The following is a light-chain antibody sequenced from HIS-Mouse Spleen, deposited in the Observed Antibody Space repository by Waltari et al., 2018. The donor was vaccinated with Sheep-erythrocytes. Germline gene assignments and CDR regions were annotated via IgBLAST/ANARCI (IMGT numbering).Light chain of an antibody. CDR2: GAS. V-gene: IGKV3-20*01. CDR3: QQYGSSPFT. J-gene: IGKJ3*01. CDR1: QRVSSSY. Sequence: ESALTQSPGTTSLSPGERATLSCRASQRVSSSYLARYQQKPGQAPRLLIYGASSRATGIPDRFSGSGSGTDFTLTISRLEPEDFAVYYCQQYGSSPFTFGPGTKVDIK.